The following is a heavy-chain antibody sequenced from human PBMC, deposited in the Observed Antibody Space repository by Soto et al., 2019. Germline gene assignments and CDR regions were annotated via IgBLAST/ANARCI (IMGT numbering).Heavy chain of an antibody. V-gene: IGHV4-39*01. CDR1: GDSISSTSYY. CDR2: IYYRGSP. D-gene: IGHD1-1*01. CDR3: ARVERGTATTVVDAFDI. J-gene: IGHJ3*02. Sequence: PSETLSLTCTVSGDSISSTSYYWGWIRQPPGKGLEWIGSIYYRGSPYYNSSLKSRVTVSVDTSKNQFSLRLSSVTAADTAVYYCARVERGTATTVVDAFDIWGPGTMVTVSS.